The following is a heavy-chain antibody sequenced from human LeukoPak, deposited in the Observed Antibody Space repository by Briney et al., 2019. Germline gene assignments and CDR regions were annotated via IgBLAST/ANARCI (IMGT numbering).Heavy chain of an antibody. D-gene: IGHD6-19*01. CDR2: IKSDGSDT. CDR1: GFTLSSYW. J-gene: IGHJ4*02. V-gene: IGHV3-74*01. CDR3: ARGYSSGLHFDY. Sequence: GGSLRLSCAASGFTLSSYWMHWVRQVPGKGLVWVSRIKSDGSDTRYADSAKGRFTISRDNAKNTLYLQMNSLRAEDTAVYYCARGYSSGLHFDYWGQGTLVTVSS.